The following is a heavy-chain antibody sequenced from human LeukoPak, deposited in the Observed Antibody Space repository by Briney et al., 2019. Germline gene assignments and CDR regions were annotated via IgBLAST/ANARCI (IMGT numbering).Heavy chain of an antibody. CDR1: GGSISSYY. Sequence: PSETLTLTCTVSGGSISSYYWSWIRQPAGKGLEWIGRIYTSGSTNYNASLKSRVSMSVDTSKNQFSLKLSSVTAADTAVFYCARENSGSYREFDYWGQGTLVTVSS. CDR3: ARENSGSYREFDY. V-gene: IGHV4-4*07. J-gene: IGHJ4*02. D-gene: IGHD1-26*01. CDR2: IYTSGST.